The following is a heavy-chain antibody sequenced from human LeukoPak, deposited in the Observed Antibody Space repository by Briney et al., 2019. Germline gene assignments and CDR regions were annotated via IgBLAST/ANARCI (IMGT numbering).Heavy chain of an antibody. J-gene: IGHJ5*02. Sequence: SVKVSCKASGGTFSIYAISWVRQAPGQGLEWMGRIIPILGIANYAQKFQGRVTITADKSTSTAYMELSSLRSEDTAVYYCAREGLHGAHWFDPWGQGTLVTVSS. CDR2: IIPILGIA. CDR1: GGTFSIYA. CDR3: AREGLHGAHWFDP. D-gene: IGHD3-10*01. V-gene: IGHV1-69*04.